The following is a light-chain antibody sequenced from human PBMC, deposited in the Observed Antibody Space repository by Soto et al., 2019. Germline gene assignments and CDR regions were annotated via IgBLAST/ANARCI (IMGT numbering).Light chain of an antibody. V-gene: IGKV1-5*01. J-gene: IGKJ1*01. CDR1: QNIRNW. Sequence: DIQMTQSPSTLSASLVDRVTITCRASQNIRNWLAWYQQKPGKAPKLLIYDASSLESGVPSRFSGSGSGTDFTLTISRLEPEDFAVYYCQQYGSSRTFGQGTKVDIK. CDR3: QQYGSSRT. CDR2: DAS.